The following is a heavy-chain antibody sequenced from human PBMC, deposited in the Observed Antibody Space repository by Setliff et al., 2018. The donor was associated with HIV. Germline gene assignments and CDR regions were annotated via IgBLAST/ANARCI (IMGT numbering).Heavy chain of an antibody. V-gene: IGHV4-59*10. CDR3: ARAPTHYFGNNKSSWPDAFDI. Sequence: SETLSLTCAVSGDSVSGYYWSWIRQPAGRGLEWIGRVHNSAGSNYNPSLKSRVTMSVDTAKNQFSLKLNSVTAADTAVYYCARAPTHYFGNNKSSWPDAFDIWGLGTMVTVSS. D-gene: IGHD3-10*01. J-gene: IGHJ3*02. CDR2: VHNSAGS. CDR1: GDSVSGYY.